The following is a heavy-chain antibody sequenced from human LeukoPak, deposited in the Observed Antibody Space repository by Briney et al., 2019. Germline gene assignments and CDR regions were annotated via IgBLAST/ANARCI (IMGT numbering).Heavy chain of an antibody. D-gene: IGHD6-6*01. V-gene: IGHV4-59*01. CDR2: IYYSGST. J-gene: IGHJ4*02. CDR3: ARGLYNGQLVFSS. CDR1: GGSISSYY. Sequence: KTSETLSLTCTVSGGSISSYYWSWIRQPPGKGLEWIGYIYYSGSTNYNPSLKSRVTISVDTSKNQFSLELSSVTAADTAVYYCARGLYNGQLVFSSWGQGTLVTVSS.